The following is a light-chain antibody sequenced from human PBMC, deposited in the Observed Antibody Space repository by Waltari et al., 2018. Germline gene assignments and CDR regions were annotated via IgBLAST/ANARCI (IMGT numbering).Light chain of an antibody. CDR1: QSVMTY. Sequence: EIVLTQSPATLSLSPGESSTLSCRASQSVMTYLAWYQQRPGQSPRLLIYEASNRAPGIPARFSGSGSGTDFTLTISSLEPEDSAVYCCQQGTFGPGTKVDI. CDR3: QQGT. V-gene: IGKV3-11*01. J-gene: IGKJ3*01. CDR2: EAS.